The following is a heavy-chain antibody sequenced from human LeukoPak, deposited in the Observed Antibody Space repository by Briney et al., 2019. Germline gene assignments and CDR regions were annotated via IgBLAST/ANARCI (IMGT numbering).Heavy chain of an antibody. V-gene: IGHV3-21*01. J-gene: IGHJ4*02. CDR1: GFTFSSYS. CDR3: ARDRRYCSSTSCYPTHQSDY. Sequence: GGSLRLSCAASGFTFSSYSMNWVRQAPGKGLEWVSSISSSSSYIYYADSVKGRFTISRDNAKISLYLQMNSLRAEDTAVYYCARDRRYCSSTSCYPTHQSDYWGQGTLVTVTS. D-gene: IGHD2-2*01. CDR2: ISSSSSYI.